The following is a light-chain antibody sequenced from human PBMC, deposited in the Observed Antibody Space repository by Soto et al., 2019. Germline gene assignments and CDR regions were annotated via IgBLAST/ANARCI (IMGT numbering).Light chain of an antibody. CDR1: FSNIGDNA. CDR3: AAWDDSLNAL. CDR2: LND. V-gene: IGLV1-44*01. Sequence: QSVLTQPPSLSATPGQRVNISCSGSFSNIGDNAVNWYQQLPGAAPKLLIYLNDQRPSGVPDRFSGPKSGTSAFLAISGLQSEDEADYYCAAWDDSLNALFGTGTKVTVL. J-gene: IGLJ1*01.